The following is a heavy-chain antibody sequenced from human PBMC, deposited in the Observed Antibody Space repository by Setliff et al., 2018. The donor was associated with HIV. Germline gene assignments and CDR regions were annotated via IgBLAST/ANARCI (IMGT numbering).Heavy chain of an antibody. J-gene: IGHJ4*02. Sequence: GGSLRLSCTASAFTFNKYAMAWVRQAPGKGLEWVSAISDTGDYIYYADSVKGRFTISRDNSADTVYLQMTGLRVEDTAIYYCAKHASPGFSHFLDYWGQGAVVTVSS. CDR1: AFTFNKYA. V-gene: IGHV3-23*01. CDR2: ISDTGDYI. CDR3: AKHASPGFSHFLDY.